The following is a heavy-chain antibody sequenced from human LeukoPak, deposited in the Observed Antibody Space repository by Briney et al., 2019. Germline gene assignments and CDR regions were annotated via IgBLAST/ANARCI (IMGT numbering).Heavy chain of an antibody. CDR2: IYYSGST. Sequence: PSETLSLTCTVSGGSISSYYWSWIRQPPGKGLEWIGYIYYSGSTNYNPSLKSRVTISVDTSKNHFSLKLSSVTAADTAVYYCARGVDTAMVDYGMDVWGQGTTVTVSS. J-gene: IGHJ6*02. V-gene: IGHV4-59*01. D-gene: IGHD5-18*01. CDR1: GGSISSYY. CDR3: ARGVDTAMVDYGMDV.